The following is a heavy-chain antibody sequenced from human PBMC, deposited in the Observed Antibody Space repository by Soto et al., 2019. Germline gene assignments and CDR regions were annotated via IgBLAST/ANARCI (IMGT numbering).Heavy chain of an antibody. V-gene: IGHV1-2*04. J-gene: IGHJ4*02. D-gene: IGHD3-10*01. CDR3: ARGIYGSGSPHDY. CDR1: GYTFTGYY. Sequence: RASVKVSCKASGYTFTGYYMHWVRQAPGQGLEWMGWINPNSGGTNYAQKFQGWVTMTRDTSTSTAYMELSRLRSDDTAVYYCARGIYGSGSPHDYWGQGTLVTVSS. CDR2: INPNSGGT.